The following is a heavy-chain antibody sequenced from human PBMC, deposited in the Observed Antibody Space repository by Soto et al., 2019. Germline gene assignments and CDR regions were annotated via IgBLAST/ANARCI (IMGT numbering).Heavy chain of an antibody. D-gene: IGHD3-16*02. CDR3: ASSLYVCGSYRYKGMRV. J-gene: IGHJ4*02. CDR2: ISAYNGNT. V-gene: IGHV1-18*01. CDR1: GYTFTSYG. Sequence: QVQLVQSGAEVKKPGASVKVSCKASGYTFTSYGISWVRQAPGQGLEWLGWISAYNGNTNYAQKLQGRVTLSTVTSMSRAYMELRSLRSDVTAVYYSASSLYVCGSYRYKGMRVWGQGTLVTVSS.